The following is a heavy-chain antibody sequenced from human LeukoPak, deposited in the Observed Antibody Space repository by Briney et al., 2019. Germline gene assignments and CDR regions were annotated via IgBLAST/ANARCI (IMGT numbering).Heavy chain of an antibody. Sequence: PGGSLRLSCAASGFTFSSYAMSWVRQAPGKGLEWVSAISGSGGSTYYADSVKGRFTISRDNSKNTLYLQMNSLRAEDTAVYYCAGPPYYYDSSGPRWGQGTLVTVSS. V-gene: IGHV3-23*01. CDR2: ISGSGGST. J-gene: IGHJ4*02. D-gene: IGHD3-22*01. CDR1: GFTFSSYA. CDR3: AGPPYYYDSSGPR.